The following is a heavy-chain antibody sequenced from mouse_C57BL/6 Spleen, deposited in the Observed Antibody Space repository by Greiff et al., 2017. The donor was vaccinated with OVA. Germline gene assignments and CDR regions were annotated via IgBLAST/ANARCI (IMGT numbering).Heavy chain of an antibody. CDR1: GYTFTDYN. V-gene: IGHV1-18*01. D-gene: IGHD4-1*01. CDR2: INPNNGGT. CDR3: ARSNWDEEYFDV. J-gene: IGHJ1*03. Sequence: DVHLVESGPELVKPGASVKISCKASGYTFTDYNMDWVKQSHGKSLEWIGDINPNNGGTIYNQKFKGKATLTVDKSSSTAYMELRSLTSEDTAVYYCARSNWDEEYFDVWGTGTTVTVSS.